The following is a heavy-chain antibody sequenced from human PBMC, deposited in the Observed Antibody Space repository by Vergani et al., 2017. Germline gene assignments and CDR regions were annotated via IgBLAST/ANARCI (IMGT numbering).Heavy chain of an antibody. CDR1: GGSISSSSYY. CDR2: IYYSGST. Sequence: QLQLQESGPGLVKPSETLSLTCTVSGGSISSSSYYWSWIRQPPGKGLEWIGYIYYSGSTNYNPSLKSRVTISVDTSKNQFSLKLSSVTAADTAVYYCARVGGAYYDFWSGYYHLDYWGQGTLVTVSS. V-gene: IGHV4-61*01. D-gene: IGHD3-3*01. CDR3: ARVGGAYYDFWSGYYHLDY. J-gene: IGHJ4*02.